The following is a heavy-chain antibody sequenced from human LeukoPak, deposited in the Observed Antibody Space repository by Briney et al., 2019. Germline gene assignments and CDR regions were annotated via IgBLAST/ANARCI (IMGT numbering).Heavy chain of an antibody. J-gene: IGHJ3*02. V-gene: IGHV1-2*02. D-gene: IGHD3-22*01. CDR1: GYTFTDYF. Sequence: ASVKVSCKASGYTFTDYFMHWVRQAPGQGLVWMGWINPNNGETNYAQKFQGRVTMTRDTSISTAYMELSRLRSDDTAVYYCAREYYYDSSGYSPSDAFDIWGQGTMVTVSS. CDR2: INPNNGET. CDR3: AREYYYDSSGYSPSDAFDI.